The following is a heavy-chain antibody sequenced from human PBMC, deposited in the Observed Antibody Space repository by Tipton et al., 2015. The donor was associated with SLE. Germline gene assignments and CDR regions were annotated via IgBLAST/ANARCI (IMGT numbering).Heavy chain of an antibody. CDR2: IYYSGST. CDR1: GGSISSGDYY. J-gene: IGHJ4*02. Sequence: TLSLTCTVSGGSISSGDYYWSWIRQPPGKGLEWIGYIYYSGSTYYNPSLKSRVTISVDTSKNQFSLKLSSVTAADTAVYYCASTRENWAFDYWGQGTLVTVSS. CDR3: ASTRENWAFDY. D-gene: IGHD7-27*01. V-gene: IGHV4-30-4*01.